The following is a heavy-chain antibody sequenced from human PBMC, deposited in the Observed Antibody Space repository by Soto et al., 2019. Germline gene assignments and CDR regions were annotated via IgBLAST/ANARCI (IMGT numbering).Heavy chain of an antibody. CDR3: ARWVAVAGTWGIDY. V-gene: IGHV4-59*08. D-gene: IGHD6-19*01. CDR1: GGSINNYY. J-gene: IGHJ4*02. Sequence: SETLSLTCTVSGGSINNYYWSWIRQPPGKGLEWIGYIYSSGSTHYNPSLYSRVTISVDTSKNQFSLKLSSVTAADTAVYYCARWVAVAGTWGIDYWGQGTLVTVSS. CDR2: IYSSGST.